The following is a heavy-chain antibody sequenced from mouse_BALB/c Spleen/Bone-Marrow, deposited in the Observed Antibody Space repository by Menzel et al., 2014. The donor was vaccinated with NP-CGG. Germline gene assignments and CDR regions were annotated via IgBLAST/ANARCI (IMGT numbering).Heavy chain of an antibody. CDR1: RFAFSRYW. CDR3: ARVTFPYFDY. CDR2: INPDSSTI. J-gene: IGHJ2*01. D-gene: IGHD2-13*01. Sequence: EVMLVESGGGLVQPGGSLKLSCAASRFAFSRYWVSWVRQAPGKGLEWIGEINPDSSTINYPPSLKDKFIISRDNAKNTLYLQMSKVRSEATALYYCARVTFPYFDYWGQGTTLTVSS. V-gene: IGHV4-1*02.